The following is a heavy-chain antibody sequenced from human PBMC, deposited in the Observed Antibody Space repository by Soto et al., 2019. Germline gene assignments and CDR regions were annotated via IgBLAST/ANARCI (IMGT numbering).Heavy chain of an antibody. D-gene: IGHD3-3*01. CDR1: GGSISSYY. CDR2: IYYSGST. V-gene: IGHV4-59*01. CDR3: ARVKTYYDFWSGQPPWFDP. J-gene: IGHJ5*02. Sequence: PSETLSLTCTVSGGSISSYYWSWIRQPPGKGLEWIGYIYYSGSTNYNPSLKSRVTISVDTSKNQFSLKLSSVTAADAAVYYCARVKTYYDFWSGQPPWFDPWGQGTLVTVSS.